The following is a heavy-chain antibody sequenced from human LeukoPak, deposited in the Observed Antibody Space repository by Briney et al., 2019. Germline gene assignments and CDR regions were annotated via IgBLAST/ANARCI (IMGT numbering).Heavy chain of an antibody. CDR2: ISSSGSTI. CDR1: GFTFSSYE. J-gene: IGHJ4*02. D-gene: IGHD3-16*02. V-gene: IGHV3-48*03. Sequence: GGSLGLSCAASGFTFSSYEMNWVRQAPGKGLEWASYISSSGSTIYYADSVKGRFTISRDNAKNSLYLQMNSLRAEDTAVYYCARESFTFGGVIAPDFDYWGQGTLVTGSS. CDR3: ARESFTFGGVIAPDFDY.